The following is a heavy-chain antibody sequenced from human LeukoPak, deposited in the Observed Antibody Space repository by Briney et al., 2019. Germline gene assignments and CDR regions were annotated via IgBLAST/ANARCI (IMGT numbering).Heavy chain of an antibody. CDR1: GGSISSYY. Sequence: SETLSLTCTVSGGSISSYYWSWIRQPAGKGLEWIGRIYTSGSTNYNPSLKSRVTMSVDTSKNQFSLKLSSVTAADTAAYYCARGAPYDSSGYYAYFDYWGQGTLVTVSS. CDR2: IYTSGST. CDR3: ARGAPYDSSGYYAYFDY. V-gene: IGHV4-4*07. D-gene: IGHD3-22*01. J-gene: IGHJ4*02.